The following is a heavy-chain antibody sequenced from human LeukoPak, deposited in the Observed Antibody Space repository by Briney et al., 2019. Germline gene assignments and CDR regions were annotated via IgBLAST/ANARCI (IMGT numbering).Heavy chain of an antibody. Sequence: GGSLRLACAASGFTFSSYSMNWVRQAPGKGLEWVSSISSSSSYIYYADSVKGRFTISRDDAKNSLYLQMNSLRAEDTAVYYCAGAPRITIFGVVKAYYYGMDVWGQGTTVTVSS. CDR2: ISSSSSYI. D-gene: IGHD3-3*01. CDR3: AGAPRITIFGVVKAYYYGMDV. CDR1: GFTFSSYS. V-gene: IGHV3-21*01. J-gene: IGHJ6*02.